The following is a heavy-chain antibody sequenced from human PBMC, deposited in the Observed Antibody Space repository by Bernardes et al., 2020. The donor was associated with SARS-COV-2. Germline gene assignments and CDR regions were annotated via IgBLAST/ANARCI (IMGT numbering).Heavy chain of an antibody. J-gene: IGHJ6*02. CDR2: ISYDGSNK. D-gene: IGHD4-4*01. Sequence: GGSLRLSCAASGFTFSSYAMHWVRQAPGKGLEWVAVISYDGSNKYYADSVKGRFTISRDNSKNTLYLQMNSLRAEDTAVYYCARGQATVTTLYYYYGMDVWGQGTTVTVSS. V-gene: IGHV3-30-3*01. CDR1: GFTFSSYA. CDR3: ARGQATVTTLYYYYGMDV.